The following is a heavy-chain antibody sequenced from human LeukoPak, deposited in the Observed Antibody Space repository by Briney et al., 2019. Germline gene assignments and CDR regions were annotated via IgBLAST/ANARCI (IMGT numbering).Heavy chain of an antibody. J-gene: IGHJ3*02. D-gene: IGHD2-2*01. Sequence: ASVKVSCKASGYTFTGYYMHWVRQAPGQGLEWMGWINRNSGGTNYAQKFQGRVTMTRDTSISTAYMELSRLRSDDAAVYYCAREWRDIVVVPAARSAFDIWGQGTMVTVSS. CDR2: INRNSGGT. CDR3: AREWRDIVVVPAARSAFDI. V-gene: IGHV1-2*02. CDR1: GYTFTGYY.